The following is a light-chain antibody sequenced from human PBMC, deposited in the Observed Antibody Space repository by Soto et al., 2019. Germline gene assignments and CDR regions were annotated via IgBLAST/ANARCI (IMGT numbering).Light chain of an antibody. J-gene: IGKJ1*01. CDR2: GAS. CDR1: QSVDSTY. V-gene: IGKV3-20*01. Sequence: DIVLTQTPGTLSLSPGERATLSCRASQSVDSTYLAWYQQKPGQAPRLLIFGASSRATGIPDRFRGSGSGTDFTLTISGLEPEDFAVYYCQQYGSSPRTFGEGTKVDIK. CDR3: QQYGSSPRT.